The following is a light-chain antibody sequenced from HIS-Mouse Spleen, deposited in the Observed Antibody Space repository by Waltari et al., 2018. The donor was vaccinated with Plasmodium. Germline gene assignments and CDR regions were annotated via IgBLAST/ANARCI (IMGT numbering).Light chain of an antibody. J-gene: IGLJ1*01. CDR1: SSNIGSNY. CDR2: RNK. Sequence: QSVLTQPPSASGTPGQRVTISCSGSSSNIGSNYVYWYQQLPGTAPKLLIYRNKQRPSGVPDRFSGSKSGTSASLTISGLQAEDEADYYCCSYAGSYTYVFGTGTKVTVL. CDR3: CSYAGSYTYV. V-gene: IGLV1-47*01.